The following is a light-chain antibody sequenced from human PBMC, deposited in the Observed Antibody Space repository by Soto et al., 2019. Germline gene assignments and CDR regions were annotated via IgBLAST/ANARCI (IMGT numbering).Light chain of an antibody. CDR3: TSYSSGSTHVV. CDR2: DVS. J-gene: IGLJ2*01. CDR1: SSDVGGYNY. V-gene: IGLV2-11*01. Sequence: QSALTQPRSVSGSPGQSVTISCTGTSSDVGGYNYVSWYQQHPGKAPKLMIYDVSKRPSGVPDRFSGSKSGNTASLTISGLQAEDEADYYCTSYSSGSTHVVFGGGTKLTVL.